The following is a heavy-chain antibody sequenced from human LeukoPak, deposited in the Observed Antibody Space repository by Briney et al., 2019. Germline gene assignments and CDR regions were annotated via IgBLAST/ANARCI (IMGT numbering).Heavy chain of an antibody. J-gene: IGHJ4*02. CDR1: GFAFGDYW. D-gene: IGHD3-22*01. V-gene: IGHV3-74*01. CDR2: INSDGSDI. Sequence: GGSLRLSCAASGFAFGDYWMHWVRQGPGKRLVWLSRINSDGSDIGFADFVKGRFTTSRDNAKNTLYLHMSSLRAEDTGVYYCASTKSDYHDSSGPNFWGRGTLVTVSS. CDR3: ASTKSDYHDSSGPNF.